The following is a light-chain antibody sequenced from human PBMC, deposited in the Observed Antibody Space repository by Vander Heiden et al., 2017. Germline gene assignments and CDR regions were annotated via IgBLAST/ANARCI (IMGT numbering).Light chain of an antibody. CDR2: DVS. J-gene: IGLJ2*01. CDR1: SSDVGRYNY. V-gene: IGLV2-14*03. Sequence: QSALTQPASVSGSPGQSITISCTGTSSDVGRYNYVSWYQQHPGKAPKLLIYDVSNRPSGVSNRFSGSKSGNTASLTIFRLQAEYEAEYYCSSYASDTTVIFGGGTRLTVL. CDR3: SSYASDTTVI.